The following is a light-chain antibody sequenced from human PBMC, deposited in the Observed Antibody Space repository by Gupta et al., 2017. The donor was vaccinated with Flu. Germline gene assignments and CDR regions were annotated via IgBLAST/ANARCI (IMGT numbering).Light chain of an antibody. CDR1: QSISSY. J-gene: IGKJ5*01. CDR2: TAS. V-gene: IGKV1-39*01. CDR3: QQSDSIPTT. Sequence: PSSLSASVGDRVTITCRPSQSISSYLNWYQQKPGKAPKLLIYTASTLQSGVPSRFSGSGSGTDFTLTISRLQPEDFATYYCQQSDSIPTTFGQGTQMEIK.